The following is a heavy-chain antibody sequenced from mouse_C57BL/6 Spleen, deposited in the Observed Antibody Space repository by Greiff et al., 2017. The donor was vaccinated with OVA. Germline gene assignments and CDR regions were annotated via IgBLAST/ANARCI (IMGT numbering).Heavy chain of an antibody. CDR3: AKGNYYGSSSSWFAY. CDR2: ISSGSSTI. V-gene: IGHV5-17*01. D-gene: IGHD1-1*01. Sequence: EVHLVESGGGLVKPGGSLKLSCAASGFTFSDYGMHWVRQAPEKGLEWVAYISSGSSTIYYADTVKGRFTISRDNAKNTLFLQMTSLRSEDTAMYYCAKGNYYGSSSSWFAYWGQGTLVTVSA. CDR1: GFTFSDYG. J-gene: IGHJ3*01.